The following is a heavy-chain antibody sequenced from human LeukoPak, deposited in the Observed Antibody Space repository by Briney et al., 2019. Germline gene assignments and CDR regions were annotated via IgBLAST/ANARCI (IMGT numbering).Heavy chain of an antibody. V-gene: IGHV4-59*08. CDR2: VYNSGNT. CDR3: ARHSYYYMDV. Sequence: SETPIVTCTEPGGYISNLYLSWIRQTPGKGLEWSVYVYNSGNTNYHPSLQSRVTISVDSSKNPFSLKLSSVTAAGTAVYYCARHSYYYMDVWGKGTTVTVSS. J-gene: IGHJ6*03. CDR1: GGYISNLY.